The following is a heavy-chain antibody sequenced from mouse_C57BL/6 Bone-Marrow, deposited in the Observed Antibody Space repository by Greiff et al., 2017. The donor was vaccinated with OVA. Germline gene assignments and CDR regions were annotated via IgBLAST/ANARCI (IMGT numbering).Heavy chain of an antibody. D-gene: IGHD1-1*01. J-gene: IGHJ4*01. CDR3: ARRDYYGSSYDAMDY. CDR1: GYTFTSYG. V-gene: IGHV1-81*01. CDR2: IYPRSGNT. Sequence: VQLQQSGAELAKPGASVKLSCKASGYTFTSYGISWVKQRTGQGLEWIGEIYPRSGNTYYNEKFKGKATLTADKSSSTAYMQLRSLTSEDSAVYLCARRDYYGSSYDAMDYWGQGTSVTVSS.